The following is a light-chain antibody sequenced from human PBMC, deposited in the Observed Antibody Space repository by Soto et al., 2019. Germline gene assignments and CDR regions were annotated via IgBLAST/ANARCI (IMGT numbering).Light chain of an antibody. CDR3: QHRFTSPS. J-gene: IGKJ3*01. CDR1: QSISSS. V-gene: IGKV3-11*01. Sequence: TVLTQSPATLSFSPRERATLPCRARQSISSSLAWYQQKPGQAPMLLIYDASIRATGTPARFSGSGSGTDFTLTISSLEPEDFAFYYCQHRFTSPSFGPGTKVDIK. CDR2: DAS.